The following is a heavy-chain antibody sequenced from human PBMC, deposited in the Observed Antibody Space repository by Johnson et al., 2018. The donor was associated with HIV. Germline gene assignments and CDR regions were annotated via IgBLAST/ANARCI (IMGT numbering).Heavy chain of an antibody. Sequence: VQLVESVGGLVQPGGSLRLSCAASGFTFSSYAMHWVRQAPGKGLEWVSAISGSGGSTYYADSVKGRFTISRDNSKNSLYLQMNSLRDEDTAVYYCARVIDQYFDSILDDAFDIWGQGTMVTVSS. CDR2: ISGSGGST. CDR1: GFTFSSYA. J-gene: IGHJ3*02. CDR3: ARVIDQYFDSILDDAFDI. D-gene: IGHD3-22*01. V-gene: IGHV3-23*04.